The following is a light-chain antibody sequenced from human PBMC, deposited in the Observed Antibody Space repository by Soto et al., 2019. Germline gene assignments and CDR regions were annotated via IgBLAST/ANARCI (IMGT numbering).Light chain of an antibody. V-gene: IGKV3-15*01. CDR1: QSVSSN. J-gene: IGKJ2*01. CDR2: GAS. Sequence: IVMTQSPATLSVSPGERATLSCRASQSVSSNLAWFQQKPGQAPRLLIYGASARATGIPARFSGSGSGTEFTLTISSLHSEDFAVYYCQQYNNWPPYTFGQGTKLEIK. CDR3: QQYNNWPPYT.